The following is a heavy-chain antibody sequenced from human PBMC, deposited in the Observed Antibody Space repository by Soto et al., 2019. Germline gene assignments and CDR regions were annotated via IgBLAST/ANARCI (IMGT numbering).Heavy chain of an antibody. D-gene: IGHD3-22*01. CDR2: IIPIFGTA. CDR3: ARDLFVVESSGPPGPYYFDY. V-gene: IGHV1-69*01. Sequence: QVQLVQSGAEVKKPGSSVKVSCKASGGTFSSYAISWVRQAPGQGLEWMGGIIPIFGTANYAQKFQGRVTITADESTSTAYMELSSLRSEDTAVYYCARDLFVVESSGPPGPYYFDYWGQGTLVTVSS. J-gene: IGHJ4*02. CDR1: GGTFSSYA.